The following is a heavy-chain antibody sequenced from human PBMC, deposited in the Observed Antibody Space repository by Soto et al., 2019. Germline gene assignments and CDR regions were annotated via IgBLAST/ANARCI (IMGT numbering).Heavy chain of an antibody. CDR1: GFTFSNYA. Sequence: PGGSLRLSCAASGFTFSNYAMHWVRQAPGKGLEWVAVISYDGSNKYYADSVKGRFTISRDNAKNTLYLQMNSLRAEDTAVYYCARGSSAACYILQHWGQGTLVTVSS. V-gene: IGHV3-30-3*01. CDR3: ARGSSAACYILQH. CDR2: ISYDGSNK. D-gene: IGHD6-13*01. J-gene: IGHJ1*01.